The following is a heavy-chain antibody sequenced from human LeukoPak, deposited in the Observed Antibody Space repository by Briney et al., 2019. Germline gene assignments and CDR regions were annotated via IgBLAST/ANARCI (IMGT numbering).Heavy chain of an antibody. Sequence: SETLSLTCTVSGGSISSYYWSWIRQPPGKGLEWIGYIYYSGSTNYNPSLKSRVTISVDTSKNQFSLKLSSVIAADTAVYYCARQRYSGSYPDYWGQGTLVTVSS. CDR1: GGSISSYY. V-gene: IGHV4-59*08. CDR2: IYYSGST. CDR3: ARQRYSGSYPDY. J-gene: IGHJ4*02. D-gene: IGHD1-26*01.